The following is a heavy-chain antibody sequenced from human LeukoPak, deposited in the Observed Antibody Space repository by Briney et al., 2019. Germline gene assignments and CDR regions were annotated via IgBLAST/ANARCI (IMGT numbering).Heavy chain of an antibody. V-gene: IGHV3-20*04. CDR2: INWNGGST. CDR1: GFTFDDYG. Sequence: GGSLRLSCAASGFTFDDYGMTLVRQAPGKGLEWVSSINWNGGSTGYADSVKGRFTISRDNAKNSLYLQMSSLRAEDTALYYCARDFTGRRQFDYWGQGTLVTVSS. D-gene: IGHD1-14*01. CDR3: ARDFTGRRQFDY. J-gene: IGHJ4*02.